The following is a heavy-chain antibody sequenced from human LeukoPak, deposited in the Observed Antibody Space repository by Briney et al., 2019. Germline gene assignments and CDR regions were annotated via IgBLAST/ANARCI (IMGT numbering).Heavy chain of an antibody. CDR3: ARDATAGLFDY. CDR2: ISSSSTI. J-gene: IGHJ4*02. Sequence: GGSLRLSCAASGFTFSSYSMGWVRQAPGKGLEWVSYISSSSTIYYADSVKGRFTISRDNAKNSLYLQMNSLRDEDTAVYYCARDATAGLFDYWGQGTLVTVSS. CDR1: GFTFSSYS. D-gene: IGHD6-13*01. V-gene: IGHV3-48*02.